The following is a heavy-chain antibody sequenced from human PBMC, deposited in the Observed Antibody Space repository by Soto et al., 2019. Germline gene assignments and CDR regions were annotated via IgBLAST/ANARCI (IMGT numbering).Heavy chain of an antibody. Sequence: GGSLRLSCAASGFTFSSYWMSWVRQAPGKGLEWVANIKQDGSEKYYVDSVKGRFTISRDNAKNSLYLQMNSLRAEDTAVYYCASDYSSSWYGDHDYWGQGTLVTVSS. V-gene: IGHV3-7*01. CDR1: GFTFSSYW. J-gene: IGHJ4*02. CDR3: ASDYSSSWYGDHDY. CDR2: IKQDGSEK. D-gene: IGHD6-13*01.